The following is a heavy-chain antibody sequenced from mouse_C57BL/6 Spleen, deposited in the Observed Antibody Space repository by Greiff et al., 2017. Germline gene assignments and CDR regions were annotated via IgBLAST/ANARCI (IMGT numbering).Heavy chain of an antibody. CDR3: TRRYYGSHSYWYFDV. CDR1: GYTFTDYE. J-gene: IGHJ1*03. CDR2: IDPETGGT. V-gene: IGHV1-15*01. D-gene: IGHD1-1*01. Sequence: QVQLQQSGAELVRPGASVTLSCKASGYTFTDYEMHWVKQTPVHGLEWIGAIDPETGGTAYNQKFKGKAILTADKSSSTAYMELRSLTSEDSAVYYGTRRYYGSHSYWYFDVWGTGTTVTVSS.